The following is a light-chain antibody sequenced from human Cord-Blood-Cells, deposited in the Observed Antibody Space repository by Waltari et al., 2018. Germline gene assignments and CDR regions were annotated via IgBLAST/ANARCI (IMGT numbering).Light chain of an antibody. CDR2: DAS. J-gene: IGLJ1*01. CDR3: SSYTSSPFV. Sequence: QSALTQPASVSGSPGQSITISCTGTSSDVGGYNYVSWYQQHPGKAPRLMIYDASKRPSGVSNRFSGTKSGNTASMTISGLQAEEEADYYCSSYTSSPFVFGTGTKVTVL. V-gene: IGLV2-14*01. CDR1: SSDVGGYNY.